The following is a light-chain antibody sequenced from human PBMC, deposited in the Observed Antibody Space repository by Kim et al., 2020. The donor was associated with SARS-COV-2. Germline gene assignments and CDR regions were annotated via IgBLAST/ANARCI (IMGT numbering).Light chain of an antibody. CDR2: GAS. V-gene: IGKV3-15*01. CDR1: ESVTSN. Sequence: GSPGERATLSCRASESVTSNLAWYQQKPGQAPRFLIYGASTRAAGIPARFSGSGSGTKFTLTISNLQSEDFAVYYCQQYNNWPHTFGPGTKVDIK. J-gene: IGKJ3*01. CDR3: QQYNNWPHT.